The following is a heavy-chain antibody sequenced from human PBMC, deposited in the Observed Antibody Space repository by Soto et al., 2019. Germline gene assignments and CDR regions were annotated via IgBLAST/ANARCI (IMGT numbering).Heavy chain of an antibody. CDR1: GGSISSYY. V-gene: IGHV4-59*01. CDR3: ARGGYCISTSCRPDYYYYGMDV. CDR2: IYYSGST. Sequence: TSETLSLTCTVSGGSISSYYWSWIRQPPGKGLERNGYIYYSGSTNYNPSLKSRVTISVDTSKNQFSLKLSSVTAADTAVYYCARGGYCISTSCRPDYYYYGMDVWGQGTTVTVSS. D-gene: IGHD2-2*01. J-gene: IGHJ6*02.